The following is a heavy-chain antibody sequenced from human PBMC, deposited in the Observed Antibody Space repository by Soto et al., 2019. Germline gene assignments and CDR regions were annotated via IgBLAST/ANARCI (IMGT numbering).Heavy chain of an antibody. CDR2: VVHTVST. CDR1: GDSISSYS. D-gene: IGHD2-15*01. CDR3: ARCKSGYCSVCSCPSDYYYYDMDV. Sequence: VQLQASGPGLVKPSETLSLPCTVCGDSISSYSWSWIRQPPGVGLARIGYVVHTVSTTYSPSLTGLLTTSVNSSTSQSSQRLSSVTASDTAVYFCARCKSGYCSVCSCPSDYYYYDMDVWGKGTTVTVSS. J-gene: IGHJ6*03. V-gene: IGHV4-59*08.